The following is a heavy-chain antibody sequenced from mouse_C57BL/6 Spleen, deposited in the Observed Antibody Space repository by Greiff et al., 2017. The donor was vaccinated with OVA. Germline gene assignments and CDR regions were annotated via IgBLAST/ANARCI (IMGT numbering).Heavy chain of an antibody. D-gene: IGHD1-1*01. J-gene: IGHJ4*01. CDR3: AKGGYYYGFSALDY. Sequence: QVQLQQPGAELVKPGASVKLSCKASGYTFTSYWMHWVKQRPGQGLEWIGMIHPNSGSTNYNEKFKSKATLTVDKSSSTAYMQLSSLTSEDSAVYYCAKGGYYYGFSALDYWGQGTSVTVSS. CDR1: GYTFTSYW. V-gene: IGHV1-64*01. CDR2: IHPNSGST.